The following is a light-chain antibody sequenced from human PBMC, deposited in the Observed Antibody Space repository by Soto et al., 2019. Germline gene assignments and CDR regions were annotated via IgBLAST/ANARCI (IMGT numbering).Light chain of an antibody. CDR3: QYYGRA. CDR1: QSISSSY. V-gene: IGKV3-20*01. J-gene: IGKJ1*01. CDR2: GAS. Sequence: EIVLPQSPGTLSLSPGERATLSCRASQSISSSYIAWYQHKPGQAPRLLLYGASTRATGIPDRFSGSGSGTDFTLTIRSLEPEDFAVYYCQYYGRAFGQGTKVEIK.